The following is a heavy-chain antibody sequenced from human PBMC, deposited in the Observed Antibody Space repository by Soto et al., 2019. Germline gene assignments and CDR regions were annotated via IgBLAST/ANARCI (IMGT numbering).Heavy chain of an antibody. V-gene: IGHV3-23*01. CDR2: ISGTGGTT. CDR3: AKETIGPLDSGHTFNF. D-gene: IGHD1-1*01. Sequence: PGGSLRLSCTASGFTFNNYAMSWVRQAPGKGLEWVSSISGTGGTTYFLDSVKGRFTISRDNSKNKLYLQMNSLRAEDKAVYYCAKETIGPLDSGHTFNFWGQGNLVTVSS. CDR1: GFTFNNYA. J-gene: IGHJ4*02.